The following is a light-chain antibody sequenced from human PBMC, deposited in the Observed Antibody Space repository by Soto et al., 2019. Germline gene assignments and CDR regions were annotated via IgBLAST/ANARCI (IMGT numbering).Light chain of an antibody. J-gene: IGKJ4*01. V-gene: IGKV3-15*01. Sequence: EIVMTQSPATLSVSPGERATLSCRASQSVSSNLAWYQQKPGQTPKLLIYVASTRATGIPARFSGSGSGTEFTLTISSLQSEDFAVYYCQQYNVWPLTFGGATKVEFK. CDR2: VAS. CDR1: QSVSSN. CDR3: QQYNVWPLT.